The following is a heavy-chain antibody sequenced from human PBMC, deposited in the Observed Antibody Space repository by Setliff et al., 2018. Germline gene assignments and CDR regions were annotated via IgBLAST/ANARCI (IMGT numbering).Heavy chain of an antibody. D-gene: IGHD3-10*01. J-gene: IGHJ5*02. CDR2: IRYDGSNK. V-gene: IGHV3-30*02. CDR3: ARDPISGSYYVTHNWFDP. Sequence: GGSLRLSCAASGFTFSSYGMHWVRQAPGKGLEWVAFIRYDGSNKYYADSVKGRFTIYRENAKNTLYLQMNSLRAEDTAVYYCARDPISGSYYVTHNWFDPWGQGTLVIVSS. CDR1: GFTFSSYG.